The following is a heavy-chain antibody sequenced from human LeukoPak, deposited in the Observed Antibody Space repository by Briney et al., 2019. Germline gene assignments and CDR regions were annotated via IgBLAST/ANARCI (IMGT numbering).Heavy chain of an antibody. V-gene: IGHV3-66*01. CDR2: IYSGGAT. CDR1: GFTVSSNY. CDR3: ASPPSTVTTYLGY. Sequence: PGGSLRHSCAASGFTVSSNYMSWVRQAPGKGLEWVSVIYSGGATYYADSVKGRFTISRDNSKNTLYLQMNSLRVEDTAVYYCASPPSTVTTYLGYWGQGTLVTVSS. D-gene: IGHD4-17*01. J-gene: IGHJ4*02.